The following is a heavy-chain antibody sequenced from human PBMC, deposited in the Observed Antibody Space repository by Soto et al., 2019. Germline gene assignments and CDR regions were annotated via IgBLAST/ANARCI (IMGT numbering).Heavy chain of an antibody. CDR2: MNPNSGNT. J-gene: IGHJ6*02. Sequence: QVQLVQSGAEVKKPGASVKVSCKASGYTFTSYDINWVRQATGQGLEWMGWMNPNSGNTGYAQKFQGRVTMTRNTSISTAYMELSSLRSEDTAVYYCASLNWNYLGYYYIMDVWGQGTTVTVSS. CDR3: ASLNWNYLGYYYIMDV. V-gene: IGHV1-8*01. D-gene: IGHD1-7*01. CDR1: GYTFTSYD.